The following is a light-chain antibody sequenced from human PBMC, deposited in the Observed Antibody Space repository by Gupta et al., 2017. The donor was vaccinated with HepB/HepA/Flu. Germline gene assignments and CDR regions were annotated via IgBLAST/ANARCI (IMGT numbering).Light chain of an antibody. CDR3: AAWDDSRNGWV. CDR2: SNN. V-gene: IGLV1-44*01. J-gene: IGLJ3*02. Sequence: QSVLTQPPSASGTPGQRVTISCSGSSSNIGSNTVNWYQQLPGTAPKLLIYSNNQRPSGVPDRFSGFKSATSASLAIIGLQAEDEADYYCAAWDDSRNGWVFGGGTKLTVL. CDR1: SSNIGSNT.